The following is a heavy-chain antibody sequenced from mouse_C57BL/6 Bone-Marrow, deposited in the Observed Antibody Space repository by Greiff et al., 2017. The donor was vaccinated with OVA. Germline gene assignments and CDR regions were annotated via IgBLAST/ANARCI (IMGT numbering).Heavy chain of an antibody. V-gene: IGHV5-6*02. Sequence: DVKLVESGGDLVKPGGSLKLSCAASGFTFSSYGMSWVRQTPDKRLEWVATISSGGSYTYYPDSVKGRFTISRDNAKNTLYLQMSSLKSEDTAMYYCASPDYWGQGTTLTVSS. CDR3: ASPDY. CDR1: GFTFSSYG. J-gene: IGHJ2*01. CDR2: ISSGGSYT.